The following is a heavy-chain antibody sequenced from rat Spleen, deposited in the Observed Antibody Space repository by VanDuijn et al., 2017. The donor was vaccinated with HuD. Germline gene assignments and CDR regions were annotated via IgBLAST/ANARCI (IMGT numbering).Heavy chain of an antibody. CDR3: TREDWVPDY. CDR2: ISFDGGNA. V-gene: IGHV5-20*01. D-gene: IGHD5-1*01. J-gene: IGHJ2*01. Sequence: EVQLVESGGGLVQPGRSMKLSCAASGFTFSDYYMAWVRQAPTKGLEWVTTISFDGGNAYYRDSVKGRFTISRDNTKSTLFLQMNSLRSEDTATYYCTREDWVPDYWGQGVKVTISS. CDR1: GFTFSDYY.